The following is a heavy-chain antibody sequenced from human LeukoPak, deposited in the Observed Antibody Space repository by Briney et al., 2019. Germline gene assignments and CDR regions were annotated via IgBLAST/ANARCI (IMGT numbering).Heavy chain of an antibody. J-gene: IGHJ1*01. CDR3: ARGMGYWSGGSCSVFQH. Sequence: PGGSLRLSCAASGFTFSSYSMNWVRQAPGKGLEWVSSISSSSSYIYYADSVKGRFTISRDNAKNSLYLQMNSLRAEDTAVYYCARGMGYWSGGSCSVFQHWGQGTLVTVSS. CDR2: ISSSSSYI. CDR1: GFTFSSYS. V-gene: IGHV3-21*01. D-gene: IGHD2-15*01.